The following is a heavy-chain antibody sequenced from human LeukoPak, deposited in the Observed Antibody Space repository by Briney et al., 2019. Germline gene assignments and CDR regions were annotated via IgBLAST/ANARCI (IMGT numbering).Heavy chain of an antibody. D-gene: IGHD2/OR15-2a*01. CDR3: AKERTQTTSFDY. CDR1: GFAFSNYA. CDR2: LSGGGDSR. V-gene: IGHV3-23*01. J-gene: IGHJ4*02. Sequence: GGSLRLSCAASGFAFSNYAMSWVRQAPGKGLEWVSSLSGGGDSRYYADSVKGRFTIPRDNSKNTLYLQMNRLRADDTAIYYCAKERTQTTSFDYWGQGTLVTVSS.